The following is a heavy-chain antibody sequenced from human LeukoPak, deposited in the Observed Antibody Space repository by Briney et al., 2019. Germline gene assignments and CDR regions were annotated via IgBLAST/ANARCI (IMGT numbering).Heavy chain of an antibody. J-gene: IGHJ3*02. CDR3: ARDVFGSDDAFDI. CDR2: ITGNGGTT. D-gene: IGHD3-10*01. CDR1: GFSFSNYG. V-gene: IGHV3-23*01. Sequence: GGSLRLSCAASGFSFSNYGMNWVRQAPGKGLEWVSGITGNGGTTYYADSVKGRFTISRDNAKNSLYLQMNSLRAEDTAVYYCARDVFGSDDAFDIWGQGTMVTVSS.